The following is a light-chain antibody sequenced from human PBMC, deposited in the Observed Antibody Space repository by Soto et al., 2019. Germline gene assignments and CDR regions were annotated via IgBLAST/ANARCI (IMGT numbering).Light chain of an antibody. CDR3: QHYNSS. CDR2: KAS. J-gene: IGKJ2*01. CDR1: QSISSW. Sequence: DIQMTQSPSTLSVSVGDRVTITCRASQSISSWLAWYQQKPGKAPKLLIYKASSLEGGVPSRFSGSGSGTEFTLTISSLQPDDFATYYCQHYNSSFGQGTKLEIK. V-gene: IGKV1-5*03.